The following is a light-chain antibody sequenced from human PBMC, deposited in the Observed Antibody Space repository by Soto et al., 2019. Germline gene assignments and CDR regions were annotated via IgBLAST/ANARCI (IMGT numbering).Light chain of an antibody. CDR3: QQYENSPIT. J-gene: IGKJ5*01. Sequence: EIVMTQSPATLSVSPGERATLSCRASQSVNIYLAWYQQKPGQAPRLLIYGASSRATGIPDRFSGTGSETDFTLTINRLEPEDFAVYYCQQYENSPITFGQGTRLEIK. CDR1: QSVNIY. V-gene: IGKV3-20*01. CDR2: GAS.